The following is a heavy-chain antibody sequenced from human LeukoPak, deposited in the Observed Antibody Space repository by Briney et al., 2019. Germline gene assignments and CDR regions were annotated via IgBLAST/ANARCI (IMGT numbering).Heavy chain of an antibody. CDR1: GFTFSSYA. J-gene: IGHJ4*02. CDR3: AKVLRFLEWCFDY. V-gene: IGHV3-23*01. D-gene: IGHD3-3*01. Sequence: PGGSLRLSCAASGFTFSSYAMSWVRQAPGKGLEWVSAISGSGGSTYYADSVKGRFTISRDNSKNTLYLQMNSLRAEDTAVYHCAKVLRFLEWCFDYWGQGTLVTVSS. CDR2: ISGSGGST.